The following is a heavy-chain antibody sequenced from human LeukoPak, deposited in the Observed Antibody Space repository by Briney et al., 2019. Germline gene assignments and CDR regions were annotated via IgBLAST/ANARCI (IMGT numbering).Heavy chain of an antibody. V-gene: IGHV3-11*04. CDR3: ARGLYYDILTGSHRVGYY. J-gene: IGHJ4*02. CDR2: ISSSGSTI. D-gene: IGHD3-9*01. Sequence: GGSLRLSCAASGFTFSDYYMSWIRQAPGKGLEWVSYISSSGSTIYYADSVKGRFTISRDNAKNSLYLQMNSLRAEDTAVYYCARGLYYDILTGSHRVGYYWGQGTLVTVSS. CDR1: GFTFSDYY.